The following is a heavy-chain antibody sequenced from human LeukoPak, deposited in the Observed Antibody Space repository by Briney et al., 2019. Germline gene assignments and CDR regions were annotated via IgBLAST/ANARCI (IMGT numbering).Heavy chain of an antibody. J-gene: IGHJ4*02. V-gene: IGHV3-23*01. Sequence: PGGSLRLSCAASGFTFSSYAMSWVRQAPGKGLEWVSAISGSGGSTYYADSVKGRFTISRDNSKNTLYPQMNSLRAEDTAVYYCAKVGRDALIAAAGPYYFDYWGQGTLVTVSS. CDR3: AKVGRDALIAAAGPYYFDY. CDR2: ISGSGGST. CDR1: GFTFSSYA. D-gene: IGHD6-13*01.